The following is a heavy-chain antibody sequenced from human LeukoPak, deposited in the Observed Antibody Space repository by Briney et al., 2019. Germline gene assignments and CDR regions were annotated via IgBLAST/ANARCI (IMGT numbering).Heavy chain of an antibody. CDR3: ARGAIAAAGAWDNRFDP. J-gene: IGHJ5*02. CDR2: IYYSGST. Sequence: SETLSLTCTVSGGSISSSSHYWGWIRQTPGKGLEWIGNIYYSGSTNYNPSLKSRVTISVDKSKNQFSLKLTYVTAADMAVYYCARGAIAAAGAWDNRFDPWGQGALVTVSS. V-gene: IGHV4-39*07. CDR1: GGSISSSSHY. D-gene: IGHD6-13*01.